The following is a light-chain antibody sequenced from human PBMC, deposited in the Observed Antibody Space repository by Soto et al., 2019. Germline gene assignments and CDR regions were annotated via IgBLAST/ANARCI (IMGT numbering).Light chain of an antibody. V-gene: IGKV1-8*01. J-gene: IGKJ1*01. CDR3: QQYYDYPWT. CDR1: QGISNY. Sequence: AIRMTQSPSSFSASTGDRVTITCRASQGISNYLAWLQQKPGGAPRLLIFGASTLQSGVPSRFSGSGSGADFTLTISNLQSEDFATYYCQQYYDYPWTFGQGTRVESK. CDR2: GAS.